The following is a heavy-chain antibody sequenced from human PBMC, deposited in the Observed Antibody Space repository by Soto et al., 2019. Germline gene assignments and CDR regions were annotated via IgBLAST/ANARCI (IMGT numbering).Heavy chain of an antibody. CDR2: ISNDGSNK. Sequence: QVPLVESGGGVVQPGRSLRLSCAASGFSFSTYGMHWVRQAPGKGLEGVAFISNDGSNKYYADSVKGRFTISRDNSTNTIYLQMNRLRAEDTAVYYCARGFGNYCAFDYWGQGTLVTVSS. CDR1: GFSFSTYG. V-gene: IGHV3-30*03. D-gene: IGHD1-26*01. CDR3: ARGFGNYCAFDY. J-gene: IGHJ4*02.